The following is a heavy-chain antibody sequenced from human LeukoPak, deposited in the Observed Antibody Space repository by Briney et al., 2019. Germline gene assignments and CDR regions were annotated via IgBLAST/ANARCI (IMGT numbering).Heavy chain of an antibody. J-gene: IGHJ4*02. Sequence: GGSLRLSCAASGFTFSSYGMHWVRQAPGKGLEWVANIKQDETEKFYLGSVKGRFTISRDNAKNSLYLQMNSLRAEDTAVYYCARVMRQQLVADYWGQGTLVTVSS. D-gene: IGHD6-13*01. CDR2: IKQDETEK. CDR1: GFTFSSYG. CDR3: ARVMRQQLVADY. V-gene: IGHV3-7*01.